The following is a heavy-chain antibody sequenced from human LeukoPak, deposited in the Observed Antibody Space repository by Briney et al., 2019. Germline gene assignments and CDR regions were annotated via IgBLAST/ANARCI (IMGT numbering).Heavy chain of an antibody. CDR3: ARDSGELIGNNWFDP. Sequence: GGSLRLSCAASGFTFSDYYMSWIRQAPGKGLEWVSYISSSGSTIYYADSVKGRFTISRDNAKNSLYLQMNTLRAEDTAVYYCARDSGELIGNNWFDPWGQGTLVTVSS. CDR1: GFTFSDYY. V-gene: IGHV3-11*04. J-gene: IGHJ5*02. CDR2: ISSSGSTI. D-gene: IGHD3-10*01.